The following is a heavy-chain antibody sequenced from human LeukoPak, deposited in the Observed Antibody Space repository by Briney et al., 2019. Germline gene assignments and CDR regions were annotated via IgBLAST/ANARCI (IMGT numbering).Heavy chain of an antibody. Sequence: GGSLRLSCAASGFAFSSYCMTWVRQAPGKGLEWVANIKQDGSEKDYVDSVKGRFTISRDNAKNSLYLQMNSLRAEGTAVYYCAREPELDYFDYWGQGTLVTVSS. CDR3: AREPELDYFDY. D-gene: IGHD6-13*01. J-gene: IGHJ4*02. V-gene: IGHV3-7*01. CDR1: GFAFSSYC. CDR2: IKQDGSEK.